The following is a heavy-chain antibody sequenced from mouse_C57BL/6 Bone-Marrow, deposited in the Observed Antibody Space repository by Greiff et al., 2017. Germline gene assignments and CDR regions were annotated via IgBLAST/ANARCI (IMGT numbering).Heavy chain of an antibody. J-gene: IGHJ1*03. D-gene: IGHD1-1*01. CDR1: GYAFSSSW. Sequence: VQLQQSGPELVKPGASVKISCTASGYAFSSSWMNWVKQRPGKGLEWIGRIYPGDGDTNYNGKFQGKATLTADKSSSTAYMQLSSLTSEDSAVYFCARTGGGSRNFDVWGTGTTVTVSS. CDR2: IYPGDGDT. CDR3: ARTGGGSRNFDV. V-gene: IGHV1-82*01.